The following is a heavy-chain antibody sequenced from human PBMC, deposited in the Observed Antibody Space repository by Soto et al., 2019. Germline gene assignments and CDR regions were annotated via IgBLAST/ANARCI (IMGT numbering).Heavy chain of an antibody. D-gene: IGHD6-19*01. CDR1: GGSISSYY. Sequence: QVQLQESGPGLVKPSETLSLTRTVSGGSISSYYWSWIRQPPGKGLEWIGYIFYSGSPNYNPPLKSRVTISVDTSKTQFSLKLSSVTAADTAVYYCARRYSSGFDYWGQGTLVTVSS. J-gene: IGHJ4*02. V-gene: IGHV4-59*08. CDR3: ARRYSSGFDY. CDR2: IFYSGSP.